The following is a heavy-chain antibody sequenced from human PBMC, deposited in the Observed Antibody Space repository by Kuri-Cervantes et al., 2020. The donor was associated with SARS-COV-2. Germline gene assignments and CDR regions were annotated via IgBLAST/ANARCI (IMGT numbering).Heavy chain of an antibody. Sequence: ESLKIFCPVYGGSVSGYYWSWIRQPPSKGLEWIGEINHSVSTNYNPSLKCRVTISVDTSKNQFSLKLSSVTAADTAVYYCARGGRIAVAGILLPLYYYSKDVLGAGTTVTVSS. CDR1: GGSVSGYY. CDR2: INHSVST. D-gene: IGHD6-19*01. J-gene: IGHJ6*01. CDR3: ARGGRIAVAGILLPLYYYSKDV. V-gene: IGHV4-34*01.